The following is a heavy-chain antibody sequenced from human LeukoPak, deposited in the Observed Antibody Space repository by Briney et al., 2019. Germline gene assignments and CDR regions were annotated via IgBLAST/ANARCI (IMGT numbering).Heavy chain of an antibody. CDR3: AKPLVSDYYDSSGYWGY. D-gene: IGHD3-22*01. J-gene: IGHJ4*02. Sequence: SGGSLRLSCAASGFTFSGYAMSWVRQAPGKGLEWVSAISGSGDSTYYSDSVKGRFTISRDNSKNTLYVQMNSLRAEDTAVYYCAKPLVSDYYDSSGYWGYWGQGTLVTVSS. V-gene: IGHV3-23*01. CDR2: ISGSGDST. CDR1: GFTFSGYA.